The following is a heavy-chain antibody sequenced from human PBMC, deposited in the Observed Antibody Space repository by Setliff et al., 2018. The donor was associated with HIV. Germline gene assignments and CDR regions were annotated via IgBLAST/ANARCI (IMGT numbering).Heavy chain of an antibody. CDR1: GGSISSSGPGYY. Sequence: PSETLSLTCTVSGGSISSSGPGYYWGWVRQAPGGGREWNGSVYYSGSTYYNPTLKNRVTISLDTSKNQLSLRLTSMTAADTAVYYCARSQPDTIFGVVIFDYWGQGKMVTVSS. CDR2: VYYSGST. V-gene: IGHV4-39*01. D-gene: IGHD3-3*01. J-gene: IGHJ4*02. CDR3: ARSQPDTIFGVVIFDY.